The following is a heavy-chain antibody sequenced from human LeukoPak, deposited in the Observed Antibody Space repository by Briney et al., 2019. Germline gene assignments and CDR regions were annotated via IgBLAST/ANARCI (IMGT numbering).Heavy chain of an antibody. J-gene: IGHJ4*02. Sequence: GRSLRLSCAASGFTFSSYAMHWVRQAPGKGLEWVAVISYDGSNKYYADSVKGRFTISRDNSKNTLYLQMNSLRAEDTAVYYRARDIVASFDYWGQGTLVTVSS. CDR1: GFTFSSYA. CDR3: ARDIVASFDY. V-gene: IGHV3-30*04. D-gene: IGHD5-12*01. CDR2: ISYDGSNK.